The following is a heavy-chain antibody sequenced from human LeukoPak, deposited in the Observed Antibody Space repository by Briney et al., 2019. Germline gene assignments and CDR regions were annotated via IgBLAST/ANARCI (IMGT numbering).Heavy chain of an antibody. CDR3: ARAHYYEEPGSPPLS. J-gene: IGHJ5*02. CDR2: INTNTGNP. Sequence: ASVKVSCKASGYTFTSYAMNWVRQAPGQGLEWMGWINTNTGNPTYAQGFTGRFVFSLDTSGSTAYLQISSLKAEEPAVYYCARAHYYEEPGSPPLSWGQGTLVSVSS. CDR1: GYTFTSYA. V-gene: IGHV7-4-1*02. D-gene: IGHD3-22*01.